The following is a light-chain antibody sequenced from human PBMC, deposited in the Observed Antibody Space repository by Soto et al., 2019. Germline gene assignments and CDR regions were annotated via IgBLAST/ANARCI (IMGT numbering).Light chain of an antibody. CDR1: QTISNW. V-gene: IGKV1-5*01. J-gene: IGKJ1*01. CDR2: DAS. Sequence: DIQMTQSPSTLSASVGDRVTITCRASQTISNWLAWYQQKPRKAPKLLIYDASTLQSGVPSRFSGSGSGTEFTLAISSLQPDDFATYYCQQYKSHSWTFGQGTKVDIK. CDR3: QQYKSHSWT.